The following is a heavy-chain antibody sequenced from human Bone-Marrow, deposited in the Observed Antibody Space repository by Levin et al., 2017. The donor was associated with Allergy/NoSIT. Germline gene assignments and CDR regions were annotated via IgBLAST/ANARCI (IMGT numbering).Heavy chain of an antibody. CDR2: ISYDGSNK. J-gene: IGHJ4*02. Sequence: GGSLRLSCAASGFTFSSYAMHWVRQAPGKGLEWVAVISYDGSNKYYADSVKGRFTISRDNSKNTLYLQMNSLRAEDTAVYYCARDRYCSSTSCYPHDYSNYGWLDYWGQGTLVTVSS. CDR3: ARDRYCSSTSCYPHDYSNYGWLDY. V-gene: IGHV3-30-3*01. CDR1: GFTFSSYA. D-gene: IGHD2-2*01.